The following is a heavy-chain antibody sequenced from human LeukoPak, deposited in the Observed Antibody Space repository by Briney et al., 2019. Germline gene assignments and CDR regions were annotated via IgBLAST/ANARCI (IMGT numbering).Heavy chain of an antibody. V-gene: IGHV3-21*01. CDR2: ISTSSSYI. D-gene: IGHD3-3*01. Sequence: GGSLRLSCAASGFTFSSYSMNWVRQAPGKGLEWVSSISTSSSYIYYADLLKGRSTISRDNAKNSLYLQMNSLRAEDTAVYYCAREPRANDFWSGYGRDAFDIWGQGTMVTVSS. J-gene: IGHJ3*02. CDR1: GFTFSSYS. CDR3: AREPRANDFWSGYGRDAFDI.